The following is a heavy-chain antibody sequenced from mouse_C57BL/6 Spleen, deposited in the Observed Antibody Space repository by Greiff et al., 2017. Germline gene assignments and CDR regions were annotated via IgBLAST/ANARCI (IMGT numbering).Heavy chain of an antibody. CDR2: IWSGGST. CDR3: ARTGVTAAHFDY. Sequence: QVQLQQSGPGLVQPSQSLSITCTVSGFSFTSYGVHWVRQSPGTGLERLGVIWSGGSTDYTAAFIPRLSISKDNSTSQVYFEMNSQQADDTAIYYCARTGVTAAHFDYWGQGTTLTVSS. J-gene: IGHJ2*01. V-gene: IGHV2-2*01. D-gene: IGHD1-2*01. CDR1: GFSFTSYG.